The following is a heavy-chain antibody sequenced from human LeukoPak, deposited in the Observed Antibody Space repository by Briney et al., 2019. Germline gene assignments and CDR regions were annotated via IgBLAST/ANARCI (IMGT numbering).Heavy chain of an antibody. D-gene: IGHD1-26*01. CDR3: ARARGSYGYFFDY. CDR1: GFTFSSYW. V-gene: IGHV3-7*01. J-gene: IGHJ4*02. CDR2: IKQDGSEK. Sequence: PGGSLRLSCAASGFTFSSYWMTRVRQAPGKGLEWVANIKQDGSEKYYVDSVEGRFTISRDNAKNSLYLQMNSLRAEDTAVYYCARARGSYGYFFDYWGQGSLVTVSS.